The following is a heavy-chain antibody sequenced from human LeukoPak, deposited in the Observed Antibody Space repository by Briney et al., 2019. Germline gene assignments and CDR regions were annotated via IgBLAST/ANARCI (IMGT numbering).Heavy chain of an antibody. CDR3: ARHYGP. CDR1: GDSVSSGTYY. Sequence: SETLSLTCTVSGDSVSSGTYYWTWIRQPPGRGLEWIGYIYHTGSTDYNPSLKSRVTISVDTSKNQFSLKLTSVTAADTAVYYCARHYGPWGQGTLVTVSS. CDR2: IYHTGST. V-gene: IGHV4-61*01. D-gene: IGHD3-16*01. J-gene: IGHJ5*02.